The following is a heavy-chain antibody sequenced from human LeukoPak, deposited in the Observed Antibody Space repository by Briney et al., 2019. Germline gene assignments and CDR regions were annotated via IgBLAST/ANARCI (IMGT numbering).Heavy chain of an antibody. D-gene: IGHD2-2*01. CDR1: EFTFSRYG. J-gene: IGHJ6*02. Sequence: AGGSLRLSCAASEFTFSRYGMHWVRQAPGKGLEWVAVIWSDGNNKEHGDSVKGRFTISRDNSKNTLYLQMNSLRAEDTAMYYCARDYCSSISCMDAWGQGTTVTVSS. CDR2: IWSDGNNK. CDR3: ARDYCSSISCMDA. V-gene: IGHV3-33*01.